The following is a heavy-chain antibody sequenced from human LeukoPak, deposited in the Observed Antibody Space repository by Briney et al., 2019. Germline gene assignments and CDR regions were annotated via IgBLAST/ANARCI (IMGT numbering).Heavy chain of an antibody. Sequence: PSETLSLTCAVYGGSFSGYYWSWIRQPPGKGLEWIGETNHSGSTNYNPSLKSRVTISVDTSKNQFSLKLSSVTAADTAVYYCARARYSSSWYQSTQFDPWGQGTLVTVSS. V-gene: IGHV4-34*01. J-gene: IGHJ5*02. D-gene: IGHD6-13*01. CDR1: GGSFSGYY. CDR3: ARARYSSSWYQSTQFDP. CDR2: TNHSGST.